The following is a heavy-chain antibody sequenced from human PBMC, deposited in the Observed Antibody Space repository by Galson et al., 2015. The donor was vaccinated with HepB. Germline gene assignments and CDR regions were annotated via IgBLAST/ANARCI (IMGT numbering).Heavy chain of an antibody. V-gene: IGHV3-30*04. CDR1: GFTFSSYA. Sequence: SLRLSCAASGFTFSSYAMHWVRQAPGKGLEWVAVISYDGSNKYYADSVKGRFTISRDNSKNTLYLQMNSLRAEDTAAYYCARDRCSSTSCLSPLYWGQGTLVTVSS. CDR2: ISYDGSNK. D-gene: IGHD2-2*01. J-gene: IGHJ4*02. CDR3: ARDRCSSTSCLSPLY.